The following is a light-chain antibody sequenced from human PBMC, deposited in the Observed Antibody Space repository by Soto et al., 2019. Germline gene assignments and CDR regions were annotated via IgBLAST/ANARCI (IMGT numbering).Light chain of an antibody. CDR3: FSFTTDWTHV. CDR2: EVS. J-gene: IGLJ1*01. CDR1: SSDIGAYNY. V-gene: IGLV2-14*01. Sequence: QSVLTQPASVSGSPGQSITISCTGSSSDIGAYNYVSWFQQYPGKAPKLIISEVSNRPSVVSNRFSGSKSGTAASLTISGLQTEDEADYFCFSFTTDWTHVFGTGTKVTVL.